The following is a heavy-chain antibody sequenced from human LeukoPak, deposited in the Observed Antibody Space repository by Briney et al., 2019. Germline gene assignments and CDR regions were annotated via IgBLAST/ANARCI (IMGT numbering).Heavy chain of an antibody. Sequence: PSETLSLTCAVHGGSFSGYYWSWIRQPPGKGLEWIGEINHSGSTNYNPSLKSRVTISVDTSKNQFSLKLSSVTAADTAVYYCARGRGSIAAAGTASTGYYYMDVWGKGTTVTVSS. CDR3: ARGRGSIAAAGTASTGYYYMDV. CDR1: GGSFSGYY. J-gene: IGHJ6*03. CDR2: INHSGST. V-gene: IGHV4-34*01. D-gene: IGHD6-13*01.